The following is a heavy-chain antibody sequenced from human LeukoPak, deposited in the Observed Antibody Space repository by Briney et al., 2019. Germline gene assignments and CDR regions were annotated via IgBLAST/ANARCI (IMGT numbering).Heavy chain of an antibody. Sequence: ASVKVSCKASGYTFTSYYMHWVRQSPGQGLEWMGIINPSGGSTSYAQKFQGRVTMTRDTSTSTVYMELSSLRSEDTAVYYCARGTHMITFGVNYYYYMDVWGKGTTVTVSS. J-gene: IGHJ6*03. CDR3: ARGTHMITFGVNYYYYMDV. CDR2: INPSGGST. V-gene: IGHV1-46*01. CDR1: GYTFTSYY. D-gene: IGHD3-16*01.